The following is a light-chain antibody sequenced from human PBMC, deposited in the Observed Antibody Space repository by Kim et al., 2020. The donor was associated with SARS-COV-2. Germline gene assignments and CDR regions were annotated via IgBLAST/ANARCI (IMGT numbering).Light chain of an antibody. J-gene: IGLJ3*02. CDR1: SSDLGGYAY. Sequence: QSALTQPASVSGSPGQSITISCTGTSSDLGGYAYVSWYQQHPGEVPKLIIYDVSRRPSGVSSRFSASTSGSTASLTISGLQAEDEAHYYCSSYTTYTTWVFGGGTQLTVL. V-gene: IGLV2-14*03. CDR3: SSYTTYTTWV. CDR2: DVS.